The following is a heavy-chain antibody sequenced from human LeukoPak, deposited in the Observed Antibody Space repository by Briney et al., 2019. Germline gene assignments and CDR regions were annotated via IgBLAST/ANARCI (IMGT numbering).Heavy chain of an antibody. Sequence: GGSLRLSCAASGFTFKNYAMAWFRQAPGKGLEWVSAIRGSGANRYFADSVKGRSTISRDNSRNALYLQMNSLRAEDTAVYFCARQVGPDYWGQGTLVTVSS. CDR2: IRGSGANR. CDR3: ARQVGPDY. CDR1: GFTFKNYA. V-gene: IGHV3-23*01. J-gene: IGHJ4*02.